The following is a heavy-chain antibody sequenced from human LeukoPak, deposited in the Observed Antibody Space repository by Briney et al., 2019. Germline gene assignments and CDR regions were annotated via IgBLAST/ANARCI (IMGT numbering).Heavy chain of an antibody. CDR1: GFTFSSNG. CDR2: ISSTSSTI. D-gene: IGHD6-19*01. J-gene: IGHJ4*02. Sequence: GGSLRLSCAASGFTFSSNGMNWVRQAPGKGLEWVSYISSTSSTIYYADSVQGRFTSSRDNAKNSLYLQMNSLTAEDTAVYFCARDWSAVAAPDYFDYWGQGTLVTVSA. CDR3: ARDWSAVAAPDYFDY. V-gene: IGHV3-48*04.